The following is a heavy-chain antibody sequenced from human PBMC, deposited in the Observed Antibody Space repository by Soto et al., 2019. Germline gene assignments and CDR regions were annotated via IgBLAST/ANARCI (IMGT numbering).Heavy chain of an antibody. V-gene: IGHV3-33*01. CDR1: GFTFSRYG. CDR2: IWYDGSNK. D-gene: IGHD5-12*01. Sequence: QMQLVESGGGVVQPGRSLRLSCAASGFTFSRYGMHWVRQAPGKALEWVAVIWYDGSNKYYADSVKGRFTISRDNSKNTLYLQMNSLRAEDTAVYYCARPNSIVATRRYYFDYWGQGTLVTVSS. CDR3: ARPNSIVATRRYYFDY. J-gene: IGHJ4*02.